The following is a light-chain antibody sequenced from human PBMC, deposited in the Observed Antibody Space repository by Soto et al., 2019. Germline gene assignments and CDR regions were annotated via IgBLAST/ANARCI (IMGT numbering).Light chain of an antibody. CDR1: QPIINY. CDR3: QQSYTTPWT. J-gene: IGKJ1*01. CDR2: GTS. Sequence: DIQMTQSPSTLSASVVDRVTITCLASQPIINYLNWYQQKSGRAPKLLIYGTSKLHSGVPSRFSGSGSATEFSLVISSLHPEDFGTYFCQQSYTTPWTFGRGTKVDIK. V-gene: IGKV1-39*01.